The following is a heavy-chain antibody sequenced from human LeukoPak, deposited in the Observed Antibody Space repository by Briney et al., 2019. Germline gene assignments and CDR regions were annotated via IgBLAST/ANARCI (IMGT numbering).Heavy chain of an antibody. D-gene: IGHD6-25*01. CDR3: ARAGASGRYYGMDV. CDR2: IFSGGST. J-gene: IGHJ6*02. CDR1: GFTVSSHY. Sequence: GGSLRLFCAASGFTVSSHYMNWVRQAPGKGLEWISVIFSGGSTFYADSVKGRFTFSRDNSKNTLYLQMNSLRAEDTAVYYCARAGASGRYYGMDVWGQGTTVTVSS. V-gene: IGHV3-66*01.